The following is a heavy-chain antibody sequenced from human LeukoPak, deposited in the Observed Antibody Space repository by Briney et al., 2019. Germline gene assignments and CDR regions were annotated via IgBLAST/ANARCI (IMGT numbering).Heavy chain of an antibody. V-gene: IGHV1-2*02. CDR2: INPNSGGT. Sequence: GASVKLSCKASGYTFTSYYMHWVRQAPGQGLEWMGWINPNSGGTNYAQQFQGRVTMTRDTSISTAYMELSRLRSDDTAVYYCARDSRDFWTASYAFDIWGQGTMVTVSS. J-gene: IGHJ3*02. CDR1: GYTFTSYY. D-gene: IGHD3-3*01. CDR3: ARDSRDFWTASYAFDI.